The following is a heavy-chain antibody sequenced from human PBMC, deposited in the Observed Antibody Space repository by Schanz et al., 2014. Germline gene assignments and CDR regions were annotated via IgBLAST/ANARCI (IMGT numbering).Heavy chain of an antibody. CDR2: IWFDGSNK. Sequence: VQLVESGGGLVQPGGSLRLSCAASGFTFSNYWMSWVRQAPGKGLEGVAIIWFDGSNKYYADSVKGRFTISRDNSRNTLFLQMNSLRAEDTAVYYCVKDLGTATREGWAFASWGQGTLVTVSS. CDR1: GFTFSNYW. CDR3: VKDLGTATREGWAFAS. J-gene: IGHJ4*02. D-gene: IGHD1-7*01. V-gene: IGHV3-33*06.